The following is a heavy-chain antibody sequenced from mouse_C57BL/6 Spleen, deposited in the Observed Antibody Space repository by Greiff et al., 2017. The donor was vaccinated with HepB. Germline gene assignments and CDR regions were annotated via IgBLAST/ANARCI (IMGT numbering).Heavy chain of an antibody. CDR3: ARRNGPGVAMDY. V-gene: IGHV8-12*01. Sequence: QVTLKESGPGILQSSQTLSLTCSFSGFSLSTSGMGVSWMRQPAGKGVEWLAHNYWDDDKRYNPSLKSRLTITKDTSRNQVFLKITSVDTADTATYYCARRNGPGVAMDYWGQGTSVTVSS. CDR1: GFSLSTSGMG. CDR2: NYWDDDK. J-gene: IGHJ4*01.